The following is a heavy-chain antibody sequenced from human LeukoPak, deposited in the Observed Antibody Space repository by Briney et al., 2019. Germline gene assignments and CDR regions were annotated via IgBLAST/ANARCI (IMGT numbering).Heavy chain of an antibody. CDR2: IGTAGDT. CDR1: GFTFSSYD. V-gene: IGHV3-13*01. CDR3: ARADYYDSSGYPGAFDI. J-gene: IGHJ3*02. Sequence: GGSLRLSCAASGFTFSSYDMHWVRQATGKGLEWVSAIGTAGDTYYPGSVKGRFTISRENAKNSLYLQMNSLRAEDTAVYYCARADYYDSSGYPGAFDIWGQGTMVTVSS. D-gene: IGHD3-22*01.